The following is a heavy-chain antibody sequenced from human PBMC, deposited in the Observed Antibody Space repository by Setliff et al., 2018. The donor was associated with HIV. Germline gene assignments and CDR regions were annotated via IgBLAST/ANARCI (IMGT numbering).Heavy chain of an antibody. Sequence: PSETLSLTCAVYGGSFSGYYWNWIRQPPGKGLEWIGEINHSGSTNYNPSLKSRVTLSVDTSKNQFSLKLSSVTAADTAVYYCARGRFRIGYCSSTSCLDPLGYWGQGTLVTVSS. CDR3: ARGRFRIGYCSSTSCLDPLGY. V-gene: IGHV4-34*01. CDR1: GGSFSGYY. D-gene: IGHD2-2*03. J-gene: IGHJ4*02. CDR2: INHSGST.